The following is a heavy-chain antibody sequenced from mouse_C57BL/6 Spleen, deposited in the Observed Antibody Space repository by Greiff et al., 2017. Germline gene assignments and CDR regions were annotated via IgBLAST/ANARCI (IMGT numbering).Heavy chain of an antibody. CDR3: ARYYEYAMDY. Sequence: VQRVESGAELVKPGASVKISCKASGYAFSSYWMNWVKQRPGKGLEWIGQIYPGDGDTNYNGKFKGKATLTADKSSSTAYMQLSSLTSEDSAVYFCARYYEYAMDYWGQGTSVTVSS. J-gene: IGHJ4*01. CDR2: IYPGDGDT. D-gene: IGHD2-4*01. CDR1: GYAFSSYW. V-gene: IGHV1-80*01.